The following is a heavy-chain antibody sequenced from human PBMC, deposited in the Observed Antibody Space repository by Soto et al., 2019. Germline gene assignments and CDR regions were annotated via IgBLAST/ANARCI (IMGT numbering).Heavy chain of an antibody. D-gene: IGHD2-15*01. V-gene: IGHV4-39*01. J-gene: IGHJ3*02. CDR1: GGSISSSSYY. CDR3: ARLGYCSGGSCYAAFDI. CDR2: IYYSGST. Sequence: QLQLQESGPGLVKPSETLSLTCTVSGGSISSSSYYWGWIRQPPGKGLEWIGSIYYSGSTYYNPSLKSRVTISVDTSKNQFSLQLSSVTAADTAVYYCARLGYCSGGSCYAAFDIWGQGTMVTVSS.